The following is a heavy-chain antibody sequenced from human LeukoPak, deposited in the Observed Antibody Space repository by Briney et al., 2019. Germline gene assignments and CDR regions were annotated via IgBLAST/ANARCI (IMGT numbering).Heavy chain of an antibody. CDR2: ISGSGDTT. CDR3: AKSRGESRGASNY. V-gene: IGHV3-23*01. CDR1: GFTFSSYA. J-gene: IGHJ4*02. Sequence: GGSLRLSCAASGFTFSSYAMNWVRQAPGKGLEWVSFISGSGDTTYYADSVKGRFTISRDSSKNTLYLQMNGLRAEDTAVYFCAKSRGESRGASNYWGQGTLVTVSS. D-gene: IGHD1-26*01.